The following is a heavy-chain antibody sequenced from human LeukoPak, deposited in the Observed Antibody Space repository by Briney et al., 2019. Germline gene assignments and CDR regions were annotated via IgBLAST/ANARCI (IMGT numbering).Heavy chain of an antibody. D-gene: IGHD3-10*01. CDR1: GFTFDDYA. Sequence: PGRSLRLSCAASGFTFDDYAMHWVRQAPGKGLEWVSGIRWNSGSIGYADSVKGRFTISRDNAKNSLYLQMNSLRAEDTALYYCAKGGYYYGIVGAGALGHWGQGTLVTVSS. CDR3: AKGGYYYGIVGAGALGH. J-gene: IGHJ4*02. V-gene: IGHV3-9*01. CDR2: IRWNSGSI.